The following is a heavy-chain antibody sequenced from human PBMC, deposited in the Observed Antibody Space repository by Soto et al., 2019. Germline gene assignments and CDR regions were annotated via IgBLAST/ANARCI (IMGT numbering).Heavy chain of an antibody. D-gene: IGHD3-22*01. CDR3: AKDFKANFHYYVSSGYYSYYYYYGMDV. V-gene: IGHV3-23*01. CDR1: GFTFSSYA. Sequence: GGSLRLSCAASGFTFSSYAMSWVRQAPGKGLKWVSAISGSGGSTYYADSVKGRFTISRDNSKNTLYLQMKSLRAEDTAVYFFAKDFKANFHYYVSSGYYSYYYYYGMDVWGQGTTVTVSS. CDR2: ISGSGGST. J-gene: IGHJ6*02.